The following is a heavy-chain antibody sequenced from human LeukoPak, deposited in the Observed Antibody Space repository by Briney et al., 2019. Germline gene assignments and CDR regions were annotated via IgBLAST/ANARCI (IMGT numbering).Heavy chain of an antibody. Sequence: ASVKVSCKASGYTFSSYHIHWVRQAPGQGLEWMGRINPSFNPGVDVTSYAQKFQGRITMTRDISTNTVYMELSSLTSEDTAVYYCARACESIAGYYFDYSGQGTLVTVSS. CDR3: ARACESIAGYYFDY. D-gene: IGHD6-13*01. V-gene: IGHV1-46*01. CDR2: INPSFNPGVDVT. CDR1: GYTFSSYH. J-gene: IGHJ4*02.